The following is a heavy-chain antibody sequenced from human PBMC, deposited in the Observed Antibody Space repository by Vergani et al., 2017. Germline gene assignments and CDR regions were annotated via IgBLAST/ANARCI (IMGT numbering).Heavy chain of an antibody. V-gene: IGHV1-46*03. D-gene: IGHD3-9*01. CDR1: GYTFSNYY. CDR3: ARGDYGILTGHRY. J-gene: IGHJ4*02. CDR2: INPSGGHT. Sequence: QVQVVQSGAEVKKSGASVKVSCKTSGYTFSNYYMHWVRQAPGQGLEWMGIINPSGGHTNYAQKFQGRVTMTRDTSTSTVYMELSSLGSEDTAIYYCARGDYGILTGHRYWGQGTLVPGSA.